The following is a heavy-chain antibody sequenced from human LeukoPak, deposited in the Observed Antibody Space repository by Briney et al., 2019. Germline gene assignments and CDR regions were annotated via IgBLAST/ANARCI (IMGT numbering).Heavy chain of an antibody. CDR2: MNPNSGNT. D-gene: IGHD6-19*01. J-gene: IGHJ4*02. V-gene: IGHV1-8*01. Sequence: ASVKVSCKASGYTFTSCDINWVRQATGQGLEWMGWMNPNSGNTGYGQSFQGRITMTRDISIGTAYMELSNLTSEDTAIYYCTRGSSGQRDNWGQGTLVTVS. CDR1: GYTFTSCD. CDR3: TRGSSGQRDN.